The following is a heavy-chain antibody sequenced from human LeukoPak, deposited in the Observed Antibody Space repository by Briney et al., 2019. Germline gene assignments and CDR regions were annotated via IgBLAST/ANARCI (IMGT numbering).Heavy chain of an antibody. Sequence: PSETLSLTCAVYGGSFSGYYWSWIRQPPGKGLEWIGEINHSGSTNYDPSLKSRVTISVDTSKNQFSLKLSSVTAADTAVYYCARYYDILSTPADGMDVWGQGTTVTVSS. J-gene: IGHJ6*02. D-gene: IGHD3-9*01. CDR3: ARYYDILSTPADGMDV. CDR2: INHSGST. CDR1: GGSFSGYY. V-gene: IGHV4-34*01.